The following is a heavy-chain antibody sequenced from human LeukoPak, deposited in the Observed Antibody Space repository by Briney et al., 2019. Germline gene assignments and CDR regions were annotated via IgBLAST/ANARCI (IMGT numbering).Heavy chain of an antibody. CDR1: GLTFSSYG. CDR2: ISYDGSNK. CDR3: ADYGSGSPPN. D-gene: IGHD3-10*01. Sequence: PGRSLRLSCAASGLTFSSYGMHWVRQAPGKGLEWVAVISYDGSNKYYADSVKGRFTISRDNSKNTLYLQMNSLRAEDTAVYYCADYGSGSPPNWGQGTLVTVSS. V-gene: IGHV3-30*03. J-gene: IGHJ4*02.